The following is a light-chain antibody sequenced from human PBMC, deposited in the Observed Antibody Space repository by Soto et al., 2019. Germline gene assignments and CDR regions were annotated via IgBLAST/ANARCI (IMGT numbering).Light chain of an antibody. CDR1: GSAVGGYNY. CDR3: SSYTSSSIVV. Sequence: QSALTQPASVSRSPGQSIPISCTGTGSAVGGYNYVSWYHHHPGKAPKLVIYNVSDRPSGVSNRFSGSKSGNTASLTISGLQAEDEADFYCSSYTSSSIVVFGGGTKLTVL. J-gene: IGLJ2*01. V-gene: IGLV2-14*03. CDR2: NVS.